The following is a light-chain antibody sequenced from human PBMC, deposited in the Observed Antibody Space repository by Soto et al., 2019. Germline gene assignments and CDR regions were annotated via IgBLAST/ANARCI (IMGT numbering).Light chain of an antibody. Sequence: DIQMTQSPSFLSASVGDRVTITCRASQSIGKHLNWYQQKPGKAPKLLMYAASTLQSGVPSRFSGSGSGTDFTLTISSLQPEDFATYYCQQANSFPITFGQGTRLEI. J-gene: IGKJ5*01. CDR1: QSIGKH. V-gene: IGKV1-39*01. CDR2: AAS. CDR3: QQANSFPIT.